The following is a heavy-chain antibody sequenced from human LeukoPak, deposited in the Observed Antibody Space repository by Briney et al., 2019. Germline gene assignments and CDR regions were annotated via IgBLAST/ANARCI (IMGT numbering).Heavy chain of an antibody. CDR3: ARDRGCSSTSCYVIWFDP. J-gene: IGHJ5*02. CDR2: ISAYNGNT. V-gene: IGHV1-18*01. Sequence: ASVKVSCKASGYTFTSYGISWVRQAPGQGLEWMGWISAYNGNTNYAQKLQGRVTMTTDTSTSTAYMELRSLRSDDTAVYYCARDRGCSSTSCYVIWFDPWGQGTLVTVSS. CDR1: GYTFTSYG. D-gene: IGHD2-2*01.